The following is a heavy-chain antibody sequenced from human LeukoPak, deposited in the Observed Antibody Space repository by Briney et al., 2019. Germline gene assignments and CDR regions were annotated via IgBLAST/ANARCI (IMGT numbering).Heavy chain of an antibody. D-gene: IGHD3/OR15-3a*01. CDR2: IRSKAYGGTT. CDR3: TRVFLSWTKAFYYYMDV. CDR1: GFTFGDYA. J-gene: IGHJ6*03. V-gene: IGHV3-49*03. Sequence: PGGSLRLSCTASGFTFGDYAMSWFRQAPGKGLEWVGFIRSKAYGGTTEYAASVKGRFTISRDDSKSIAYLQMNSLKTEDTAVYYCTRVFLSWTKAFYYYMDVWGKGTTVTVSS.